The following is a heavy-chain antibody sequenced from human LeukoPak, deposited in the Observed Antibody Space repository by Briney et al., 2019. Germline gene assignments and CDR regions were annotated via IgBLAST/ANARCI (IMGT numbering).Heavy chain of an antibody. D-gene: IGHD3-22*01. Sequence: PGGSLRLSCAVSGFTFSSYGMQWVRQAPGKGLEWVAVIWYDGTNKYYADSVKGRFTISRDNSMNTVYLETNSLRAEDTAVYYCARSRNYYDSSGYDYWGQGTLVTVSS. CDR3: ARSRNYYDSSGYDY. CDR2: IWYDGTNK. V-gene: IGHV3-33*08. CDR1: GFTFSSYG. J-gene: IGHJ4*02.